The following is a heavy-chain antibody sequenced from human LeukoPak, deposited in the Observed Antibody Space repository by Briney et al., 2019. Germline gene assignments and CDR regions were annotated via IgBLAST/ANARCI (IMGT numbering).Heavy chain of an antibody. Sequence: ASVKVSCKAFGYTFSSYYMHWVRQAPGQGPEWMGIINPSGGSTSYAQKFQGRVTMTRDTSTSTVYMELTSLRSEDTAVYYCARDSGLTTVTPKYYFAYWGQGTLVTVSS. CDR2: INPSGGST. CDR3: ARDSGLTTVTPKYYFAY. D-gene: IGHD4-17*01. CDR1: GYTFSSYY. J-gene: IGHJ4*02. V-gene: IGHV1-46*01.